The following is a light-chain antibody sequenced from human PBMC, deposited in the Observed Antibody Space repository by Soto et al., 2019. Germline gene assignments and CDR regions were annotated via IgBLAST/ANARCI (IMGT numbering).Light chain of an antibody. V-gene: IGKV1-39*01. CDR2: AAS. CDR3: QQSYSIPLT. CDR1: QSISIS. J-gene: IGKJ1*01. Sequence: DIQMTRSPSSLSASVGDRVTITCRPSQSISISLNWYQQKPGKAPKLLIYAASSLQSGVPSRFSGSGSGTDFTLTISILQPEDFATYYCQQSYSIPLTFGQGTKVDIK.